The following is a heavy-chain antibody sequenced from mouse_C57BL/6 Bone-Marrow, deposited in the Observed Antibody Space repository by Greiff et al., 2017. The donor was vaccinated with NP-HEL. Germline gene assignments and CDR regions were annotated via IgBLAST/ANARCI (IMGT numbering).Heavy chain of an antibody. CDR1: GYTFTDYE. CDR3: TRGYLNAMDY. CDR2: IDPETGGT. J-gene: IGHJ4*01. V-gene: IGHV1-15*01. D-gene: IGHD1-2*01. Sequence: VQLQESGAELVRPGASVTLSCKASGYTFTDYEMHWVKQTPVHGLEWIGAIDPETGGTAYNQKFKGKAILTADKSSSTAYMELRSLTSEDSAVYYCTRGYLNAMDYWGQGTSVTVSS.